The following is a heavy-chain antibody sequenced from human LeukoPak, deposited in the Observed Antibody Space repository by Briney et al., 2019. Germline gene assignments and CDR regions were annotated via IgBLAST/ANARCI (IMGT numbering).Heavy chain of an antibody. CDR1: GGSISSYY. V-gene: IGHV4-4*07. Sequence: PSETLSLTCTVSGGSISSYYWSWIRQPAGKGLEWIGRIYTSGSTDYNPSLKSRVTMSVDTSKNQFSLKLSSVTAADTAVYYCARDGSTTVGSYYYYYMDVWGKGTTVTISS. CDR3: ARDGSTTVGSYYYYYMDV. CDR2: IYTSGST. J-gene: IGHJ6*03. D-gene: IGHD4-23*01.